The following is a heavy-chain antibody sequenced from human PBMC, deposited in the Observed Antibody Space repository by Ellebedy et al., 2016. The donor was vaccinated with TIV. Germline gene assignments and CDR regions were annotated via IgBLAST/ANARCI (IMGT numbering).Heavy chain of an antibody. V-gene: IGHV3-23*01. D-gene: IGHD3/OR15-3a*01. J-gene: IGHJ4*02. CDR3: ARRSTDFAFDS. Sequence: GESLKISCAASGFTFSTYPMNWVRPAPGKGLEWVSIISANGGTTSYADSVKGRFTIPRDNSKNTLFLQMSSLRAEDTAVYFCARRSTDFAFDSWGQGTLVTVSS. CDR2: ISANGGTT. CDR1: GFTFSTYP.